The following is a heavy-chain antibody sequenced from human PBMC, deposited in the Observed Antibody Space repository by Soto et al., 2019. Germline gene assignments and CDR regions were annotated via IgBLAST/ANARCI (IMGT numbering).Heavy chain of an antibody. J-gene: IGHJ3*02. CDR2: INPNSGGT. CDR3: AREGGVGDDAFDI. V-gene: IGHV1-2*04. CDR1: GYTFTGYY. Sequence: ASVKVSCKASGYTFTGYYMHWVRQAPGQGLEWMGWINPNSGGTNYAQKFQGWVTMTRDTSISTAYMELSRLRSDDTAVYYCAREGGVGDDAFDIWGQGTMVTVSS. D-gene: IGHD3-16*01.